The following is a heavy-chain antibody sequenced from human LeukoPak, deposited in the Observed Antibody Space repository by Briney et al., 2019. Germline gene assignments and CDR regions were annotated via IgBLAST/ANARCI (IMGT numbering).Heavy chain of an antibody. CDR3: AREHTISSSWYMDY. J-gene: IGHJ4*02. CDR2: ISAYNGNT. D-gene: IGHD6-13*01. Sequence: ASVKVSCKASGYTFTSYGISWVRQAPGQGLEWVGWISAYNGNTNYAQKLQGRVTMTTDTSTSTAYMELRSLRSDDTAVYYCAREHTISSSWYMDYWGQGTLVTVSS. V-gene: IGHV1-18*01. CDR1: GYTFTSYG.